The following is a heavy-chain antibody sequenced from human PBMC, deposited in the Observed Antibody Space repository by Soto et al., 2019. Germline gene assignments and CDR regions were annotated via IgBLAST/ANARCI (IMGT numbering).Heavy chain of an antibody. Sequence: GGSLRVSCAAAGLTFISYGMHWVRQAPGKGLEWVAVISYDGSNKYYADSVKGRFTISRDNSKNTLYLQMNSLRAEDTAVYYCAKDVVSEYYFDYWGQGILVTVSS. CDR1: GLTFISYG. J-gene: IGHJ4*02. V-gene: IGHV3-30*18. CDR2: ISYDGSNK. D-gene: IGHD2-15*01. CDR3: AKDVVSEYYFDY.